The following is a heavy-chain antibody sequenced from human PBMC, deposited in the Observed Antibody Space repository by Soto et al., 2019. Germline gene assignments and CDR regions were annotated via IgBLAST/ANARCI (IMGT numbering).Heavy chain of an antibody. Sequence: PGGSLRLSCAASGFTFDDYAMHWVRQAPGKGLEWVSGISRNSGSIGYADSLKSRFTISRDNAKHSLYLQMNSLRAEDTAGYYCARDRDIVLVPAAMKYGMDVWGQGT. D-gene: IGHD2-2*01. J-gene: IGHJ6*02. CDR2: ISRNSGSI. CDR3: ARDRDIVLVPAAMKYGMDV. V-gene: IGHV3-9*01. CDR1: GFTFDDYA.